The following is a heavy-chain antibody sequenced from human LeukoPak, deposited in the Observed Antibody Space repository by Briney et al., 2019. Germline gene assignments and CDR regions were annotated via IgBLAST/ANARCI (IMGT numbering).Heavy chain of an antibody. J-gene: IGHJ4*02. CDR1: GFTFSSYA. V-gene: IGHV3-23*01. D-gene: IGHD6-13*01. CDR2: ISGSGGST. CDR3: VRGLISAAGTFDY. Sequence: GGSLRLSCAASGFTFSSYAMSWVRQAPGKGLEWVSAISGSGGSTYYADSAKGRFTISRDNSKNTLYLQMNSLREEDTAVYYCVRGLISAAGTFDYWGQGTLVTVSS.